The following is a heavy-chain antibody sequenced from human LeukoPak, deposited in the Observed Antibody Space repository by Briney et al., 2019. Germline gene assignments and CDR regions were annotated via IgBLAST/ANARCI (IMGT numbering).Heavy chain of an antibody. CDR2: IWYDGSKT. V-gene: IGHV3-33*08. CDR3: ARDDCSTTPCYAY. D-gene: IGHD2-2*01. Sequence: GGSLRLSCAASGFSFSRFGMNWVRQAPGKGLEWVAAIWYDGSKTSYTDSVKGRFTVSRDISKNTVYLQMNGLKAEDTAVYYCARDDCSTTPCYAYWGQGTLVTVSS. CDR1: GFSFSRFG. J-gene: IGHJ4*02.